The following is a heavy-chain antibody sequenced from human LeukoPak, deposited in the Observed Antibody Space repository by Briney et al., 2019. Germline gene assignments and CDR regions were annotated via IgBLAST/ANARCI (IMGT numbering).Heavy chain of an antibody. CDR2: ISYDGSNK. CDR1: GFTFSSYG. Sequence: GGSLRLSCAASGFTFSSYGMHWVRQAPGKGLEWVAVISYDGSNKYYADSVKGRFTISRDNSKNTLYLQMNSLRAEDTALYYCAKDYYGSGSYSGYFQHWGQGTLVTVSS. D-gene: IGHD3-10*01. V-gene: IGHV3-30*18. CDR3: AKDYYGSGSYSGYFQH. J-gene: IGHJ1*01.